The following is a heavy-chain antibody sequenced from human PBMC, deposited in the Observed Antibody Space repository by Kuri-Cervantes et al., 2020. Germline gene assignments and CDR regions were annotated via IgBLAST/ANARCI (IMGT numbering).Heavy chain of an antibody. J-gene: IGHJ4*02. D-gene: IGHD5-18*01. CDR3: AKRGYSYGELDY. CDR1: GYTFTSYG. CDR2: ISAYNGNT. V-gene: IGHV1-18*01. Sequence: ASVKVSCKASGYTFTSYGISWVRQAPGQGLEWMGWISAYNGNTNYAQKLQGRVTMTRNASISTAYMELSTLGSEDTAVYYCAKRGYSYGELDYWGQGTLVTVSS.